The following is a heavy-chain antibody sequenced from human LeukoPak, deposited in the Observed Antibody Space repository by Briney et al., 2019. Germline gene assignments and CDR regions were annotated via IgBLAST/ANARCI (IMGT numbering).Heavy chain of an antibody. Sequence: GGSLRLSCAASGFTFSSYGMHWVRQAPGKGLEWVAFIRYDGSNKYYADSVKGRFTISRDNSKNTLYLQMNSLRAEDTAVYYCAKDWRRYCSGGSCTRADYWGQGTLVTVSS. CDR2: IRYDGSNK. CDR1: GFTFSSYG. J-gene: IGHJ4*02. D-gene: IGHD2-15*01. CDR3: AKDWRRYCSGGSCTRADY. V-gene: IGHV3-30*02.